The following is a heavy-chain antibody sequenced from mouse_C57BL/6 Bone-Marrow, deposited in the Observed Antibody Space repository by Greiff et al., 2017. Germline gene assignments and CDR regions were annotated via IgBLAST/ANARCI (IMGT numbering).Heavy chain of an antibody. CDR2: INPNNGGT. V-gene: IGHV1-22*01. CDR1: GYTFTGYN. Sequence: VQLQQSGPELVKPGASVKMSCKASGYTFTGYNMHWVKQSHGKSLEWIGYINPNNGGTSYNQKFKGKATLTVNKSSSTAYMELPSLTSEDSAVYYCATGLGLDYWGQGTTLTVSS. CDR3: ATGLGLDY. J-gene: IGHJ2*01. D-gene: IGHD4-1*01.